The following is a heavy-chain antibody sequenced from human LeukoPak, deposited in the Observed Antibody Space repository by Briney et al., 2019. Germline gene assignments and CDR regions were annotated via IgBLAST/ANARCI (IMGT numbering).Heavy chain of an antibody. Sequence: LRLSCAASGFTFSDYYMSWIRQAPGKGLEWIGSIYYSGSTYYNPSLKSRVTISVDTSKNQFSLKLSSVTAADTAVYYCARYGIAARPTDYWGQGTLVTVSS. CDR1: GFTFSDYY. J-gene: IGHJ4*02. CDR3: ARYGIAARPTDY. V-gene: IGHV4-59*05. D-gene: IGHD6-6*01. CDR2: IYYSGST.